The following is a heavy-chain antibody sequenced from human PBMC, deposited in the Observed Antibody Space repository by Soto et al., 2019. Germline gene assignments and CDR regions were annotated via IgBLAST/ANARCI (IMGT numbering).Heavy chain of an antibody. CDR2: ISYDGSNK. Sequence: QVQLVESGGGVVQPGRSLRLSCAASGFTFSSYGMHWVRQAPGKGLEWVAVISYDGSNKYYADSVKGRFTISRDNSKNTLYLQMNSLRAEDTAVYYCAKDRGPATVVGATFYYYGMDVWGQGTTVTVSS. D-gene: IGHD1-26*01. CDR1: GFTFSSYG. V-gene: IGHV3-30*18. CDR3: AKDRGPATVVGATFYYYGMDV. J-gene: IGHJ6*02.